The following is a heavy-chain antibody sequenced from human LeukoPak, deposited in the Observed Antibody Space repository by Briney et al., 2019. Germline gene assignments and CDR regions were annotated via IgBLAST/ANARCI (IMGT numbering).Heavy chain of an antibody. CDR1: GFTVSRNY. J-gene: IGHJ6*03. D-gene: IGHD6-13*01. CDR3: ARERSIAAAGTSSYYYYYMDV. CDR2: IYSGGST. V-gene: IGHV3-53*05. Sequence: PGGSLRLSCAASGFTVSRNYISWVRQAPGEGLEWVSVIYSGGSTYYADSVKGRFTISRDNSKNTLYLQMNSLRAEDTAVYYCARERSIAAAGTSSYYYYYMDVWGKGTTVTVSS.